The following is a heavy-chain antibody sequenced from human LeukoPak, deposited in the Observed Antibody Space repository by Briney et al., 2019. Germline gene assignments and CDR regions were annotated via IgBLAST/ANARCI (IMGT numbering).Heavy chain of an antibody. CDR3: ARRSASSSPPRYYYYYMDV. J-gene: IGHJ6*03. CDR1: GGSFSGYY. D-gene: IGHD6-6*01. CDR2: INHSGST. Sequence: PSGTLSLTCAVYGGSFSGYYWSWIRQPPGKGLEWIGEINHSGSTNYNPSLKSRVTISVDTSKNQFSLKLSSVTAADTAVYYCARRSASSSPPRYYYYYMDVWGKGTTVTVSS. V-gene: IGHV4-34*01.